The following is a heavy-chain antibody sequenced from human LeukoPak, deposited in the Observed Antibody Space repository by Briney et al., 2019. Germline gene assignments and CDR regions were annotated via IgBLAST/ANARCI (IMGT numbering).Heavy chain of an antibody. V-gene: IGHV3-23*01. CDR3: AKFGIQLWSHFDY. CDR1: GFTFSSYA. Sequence: GGSLRLSCAASGFTFSSYAMSWVRQAPGKGLEWVSAISGSGGSTYYADSVKGRFTISRDNSKDTLYLQMNSLRAEDTAVYYCAKFGIQLWSHFDYWGQGTLVTVSS. CDR2: ISGSGGST. D-gene: IGHD5-18*01. J-gene: IGHJ4*02.